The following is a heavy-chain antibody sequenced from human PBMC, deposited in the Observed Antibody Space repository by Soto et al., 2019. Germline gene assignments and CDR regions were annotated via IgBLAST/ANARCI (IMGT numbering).Heavy chain of an antibody. CDR2: INDSGST. J-gene: IGHJ4*02. CDR3: ARAPYDNIWGSYRYIDF. Sequence: PSETLSLTCAVYGWSFSGYYHWTWIRQPPGKGLEWIGEINDSGSTDYNPYLESRVTISADTSKNHFSLKLRSVTAADTAVYYCARAPYDNIWGSYRYIDFWGKGALVTVSS. CDR1: GWSFSGYY. V-gene: IGHV4-34*01. D-gene: IGHD3-16*02.